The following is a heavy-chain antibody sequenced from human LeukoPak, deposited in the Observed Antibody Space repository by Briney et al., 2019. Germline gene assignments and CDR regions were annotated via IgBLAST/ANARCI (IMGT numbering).Heavy chain of an antibody. J-gene: IGHJ5*02. CDR1: GGSIRSSSYY. V-gene: IGHV4-39*01. Sequence: SETLSLTCTVSGGSIRSSSYYWGWIRQPPGKGLEWIGTIHYSGSTYFNPSLKSRVTLSVDTSQNHFSLKVSSVTAADTAVYYCARQGDPYNWFDPWGQGTLVTVSS. CDR2: IHYSGST. CDR3: ARQGDPYNWFDP.